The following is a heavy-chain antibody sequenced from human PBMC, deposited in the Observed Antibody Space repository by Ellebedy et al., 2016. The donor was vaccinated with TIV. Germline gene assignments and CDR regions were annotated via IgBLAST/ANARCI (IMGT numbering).Heavy chain of an antibody. V-gene: IGHV1-2*02. CDR2: INPNSGGT. CDR1: GYTFTGYQ. CDR3: ARALRVTMVRGKNNWFDP. J-gene: IGHJ5*02. D-gene: IGHD3-10*01. Sequence: AASVKVSCKTSGYTFTGYQIHWVRQAPGQGLEWMGWINPNSGGTNYALKFQGRVTMTRDTSISTAYMELRSLRSDDTAVYYCARALRVTMVRGKNNWFDPWGQGTLVTVSS.